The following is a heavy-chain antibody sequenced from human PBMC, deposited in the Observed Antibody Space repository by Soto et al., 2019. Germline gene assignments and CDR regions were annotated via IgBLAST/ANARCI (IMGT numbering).Heavy chain of an antibody. CDR3: AHGNFVFVWKGAHDYYYYGMDV. D-gene: IGHD3-9*01. V-gene: IGHV2-5*02. CDR2: IYWDDAK. J-gene: IGHJ6*02. CDR1: GFSISTTGLA. Sequence: QITLKESGPPLVKPTQTLTLTCTFSGFSISTTGLAVRRIRQPPGKALEWLAVIYWDDAKRYSPSLKSRLTITRDTSKNQGVLTMTNVDPLDTGTYYCAHGNFVFVWKGAHDYYYYGMDVWGQGTTVTVSS.